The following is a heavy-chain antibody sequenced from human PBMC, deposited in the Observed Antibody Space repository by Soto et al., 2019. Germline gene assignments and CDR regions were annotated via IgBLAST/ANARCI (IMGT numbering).Heavy chain of an antibody. J-gene: IGHJ3*02. CDR1: GGSISSGGYS. V-gene: IGHV4-30-2*01. CDR2: IYHSGST. D-gene: IGHD3-16*01. CDR3: DREIGGAFDI. Sequence: QLQLQESGSGLVKPSQTLSLTCAVSGGSISSGGYSWSWIRQPPGKGLEWIGYIYHSGSTYYNPSLKSRVTLSVDRSKNQLSLKLSSVTAADTAVYYCDREIGGAFDIWGQGTMVTVSS.